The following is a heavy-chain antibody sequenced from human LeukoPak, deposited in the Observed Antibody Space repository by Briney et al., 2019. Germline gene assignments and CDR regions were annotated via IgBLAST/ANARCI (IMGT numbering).Heavy chain of an antibody. J-gene: IGHJ4*02. D-gene: IGHD6-19*01. CDR2: IIPIFGTA. V-gene: IGHV1-69*01. CDR3: ARDGGAVAGRFDY. Sequence: GSSVKVSCKASGGTSSSYAISWVRQAPGQGLEWMGGIIPIFGTANYAQKFQGRVTITADESTSTAYMELSSLRSEDTAVYYCARDGGAVAGRFDYWGQGTLVTVSS. CDR1: GGTSSSYA.